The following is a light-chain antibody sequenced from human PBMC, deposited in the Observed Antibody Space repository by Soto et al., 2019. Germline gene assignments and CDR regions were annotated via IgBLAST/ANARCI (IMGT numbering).Light chain of an antibody. CDR3: SSFAGGYTHV. J-gene: IGLJ1*01. CDR2: DVT. CDR1: NSDVGGYDY. V-gene: IGLV2-11*01. Sequence: QSVLTQPRSVSGSPGQAVTFSCTGTNSDVGGYDYVSWYQQLPGEAPKLIIYDVTMRPSGVPNRFSGSKSGNTASLTISGLQAEDEADYFCSSFAGGYTHVFGSGTKVTVL.